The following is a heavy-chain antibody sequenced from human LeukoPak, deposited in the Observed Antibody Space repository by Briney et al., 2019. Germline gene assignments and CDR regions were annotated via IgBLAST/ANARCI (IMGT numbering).Heavy chain of an antibody. J-gene: IGHJ4*02. CDR2: VSDRGGT. CDR3: ARHGGTRITLVQVYYFDY. Sequence: PSETLSLTCSVSGSSISDSYWSWIRQPPGKQMEWIGFVSDRGGTTYNPSLRSRVNISLDTSQNQFSLKVTSVTAADTAVYYCARHGGTRITLVQVYYFDYWGQGTLVTVSS. CDR1: GSSISDSY. D-gene: IGHD4-11*01. V-gene: IGHV4-59*08.